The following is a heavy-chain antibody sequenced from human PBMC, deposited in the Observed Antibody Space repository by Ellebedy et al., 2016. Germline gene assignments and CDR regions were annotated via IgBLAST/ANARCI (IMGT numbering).Heavy chain of an antibody. J-gene: IGHJ4*02. Sequence: GSLRLSCTVSGGSVSGYYWSWIRQPPGKGLEWIGYIYYSGSTNYNPSLKSRVTISVDTSKNQFSLKLSSVTAADTAVFYCARGKGYFDYWGQGTLVTVSS. V-gene: IGHV4-59*02. CDR2: IYYSGST. CDR3: ARGKGYFDY. CDR1: GGSVSGYY.